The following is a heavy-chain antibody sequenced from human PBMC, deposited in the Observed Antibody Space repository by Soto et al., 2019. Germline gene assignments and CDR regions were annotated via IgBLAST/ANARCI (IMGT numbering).Heavy chain of an antibody. CDR3: ARGHLAVVPVASWFYYMDV. J-gene: IGHJ6*03. Sequence: VQLVQSGAEVEKPGASVKVSCKASGYTFTNYAVHWVRQAPGQRLEWMGWINAGNGNTRFSQNLQGRVTITRDTSARTVYMELSSLRSVDTAVYYCARGHLAVVPVASWFYYMDVWGKGTTVTVSS. D-gene: IGHD2-2*01. CDR2: INAGNGNT. CDR1: GYTFTNYA. V-gene: IGHV1-3*01.